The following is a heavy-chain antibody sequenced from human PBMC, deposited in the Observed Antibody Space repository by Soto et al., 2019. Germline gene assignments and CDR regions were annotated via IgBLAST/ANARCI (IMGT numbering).Heavy chain of an antibody. V-gene: IGHV4-59*12. CDR3: DRVPDY. J-gene: IGHJ4*02. CDR2: IYHSGNI. CDR1: GGSISSYY. Sequence: SETLSLTCTVSGGSISSYYWSWIRQPPGKGLEWIGYIYHSGNIYYNPSLKSRVTISVDRSKNQFSLKLSSVTAADTAVYYCDRVPDYWGQGAVVTVSS.